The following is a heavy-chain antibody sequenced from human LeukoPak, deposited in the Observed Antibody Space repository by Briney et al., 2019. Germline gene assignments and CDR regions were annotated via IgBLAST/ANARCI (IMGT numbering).Heavy chain of an antibody. CDR2: MNPNSGNT. D-gene: IGHD2-2*01. Sequence: ASVKVSCKASGYTFTSYDINWVRQATGQGLEWMGWMNPNSGNTGYAQKFQGRVTVTRNTSISTAYMELSSLRSEDTAVYYCVLGDIVVVPAATQSEDAFDIWGQGTMVTVSS. CDR1: GYTFTSYD. J-gene: IGHJ3*02. CDR3: VLGDIVVVPAATQSEDAFDI. V-gene: IGHV1-8*01.